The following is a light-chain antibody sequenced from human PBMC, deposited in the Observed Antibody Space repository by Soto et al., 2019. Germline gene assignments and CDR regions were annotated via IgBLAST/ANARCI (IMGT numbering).Light chain of an antibody. CDR1: HDIGNS. CDR2: DAY. V-gene: IGKV1-33*01. Sequence: DIQMTQSPPSLSASVGDRVTITCQASHDIGNSLNWYQHKPGKAPKLVIYDAYNLETGVPSTFSGSGFGTDFTFTISRLRPEGIATYYCQKSDHLPLFGPGTKVDIK. J-gene: IGKJ3*01. CDR3: QKSDHLPL.